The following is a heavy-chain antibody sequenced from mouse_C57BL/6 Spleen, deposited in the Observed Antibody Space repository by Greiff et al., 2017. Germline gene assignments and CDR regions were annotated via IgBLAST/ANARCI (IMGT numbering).Heavy chain of an antibody. CDR3: ARNWDSNYYFDY. D-gene: IGHD2-5*01. J-gene: IGHJ2*01. CDR2: IWSGGST. CDR1: GFSLTSYG. V-gene: IGHV2-2*01. Sequence: VQLVESGPGLVQPSQSLSITCTVSGFSLTSYGVHWVRQSPGKGLEWLGVIWSGGSTDYNAAFISRLSISKDNSKSQVFFKMNSLQADDTAIYYCARNWDSNYYFDYWGQGTTLTVSS.